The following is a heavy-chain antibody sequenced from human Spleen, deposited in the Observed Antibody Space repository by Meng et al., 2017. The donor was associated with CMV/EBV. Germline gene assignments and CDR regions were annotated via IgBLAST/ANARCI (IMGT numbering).Heavy chain of an antibody. D-gene: IGHD3-3*01. CDR1: NAW. V-gene: IGHV3-15*01. J-gene: IGHJ4*02. CDR3: AKAQPYYDFWSGYPFFDY. Sequence: NAWMSWVRQAPGKGLEWVGRLISESDGGTTNYAAPVKGRFTISRDDSKNTLYLQMNSLRAEDTAVYYCAKAQPYYDFWSGYPFFDYWGQGTLVTVSS. CDR2: LISESDGGTT.